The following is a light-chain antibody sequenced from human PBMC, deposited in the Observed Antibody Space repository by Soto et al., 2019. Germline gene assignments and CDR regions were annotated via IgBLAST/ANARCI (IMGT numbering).Light chain of an antibody. CDR3: SSYTSSSTLV. J-gene: IGLJ2*01. Sequence: QSVLTQPASVSGSPGQSITISCTGTSGDVGYDNFVSWYQQLPGKAPKLMIYEVSNRFSGVSNRFSGSKSGNTASLTISALQAEDAADYFCSSYTSSSTLVFGGGTKLTVL. CDR2: EVS. CDR1: SGDVGYDNF. V-gene: IGLV2-14*01.